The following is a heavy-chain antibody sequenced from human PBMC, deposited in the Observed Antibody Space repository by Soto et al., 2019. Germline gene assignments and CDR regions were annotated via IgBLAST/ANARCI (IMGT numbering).Heavy chain of an antibody. D-gene: IGHD2-15*01. CDR1: GGSISGSSFY. CDR2: IYYSGST. Sequence: PSETLSLTCSVSGGSISGSSFYWGWIRQPPGKGLEWIGYIYYSGSTYYNPSLKSRVTISVDTSKNQFSLKLSSVTAADTAVYYWARAVGYSNDYWGQGTLVTVSS. J-gene: IGHJ4*02. V-gene: IGHV4-30-4*08. CDR3: ARAVGYSNDY.